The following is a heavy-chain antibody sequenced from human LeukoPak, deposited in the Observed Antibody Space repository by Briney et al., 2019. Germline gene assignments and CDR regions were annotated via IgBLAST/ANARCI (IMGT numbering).Heavy chain of an antibody. J-gene: IGHJ4*02. CDR2: INHSGST. Sequence: SETLSLTCAVYGGSFSGYYWSWIRQPPGKGLEWIGEINHSGSTNYNPSLKSRVTISVDTSKNQFSLKLSSVTAADTAVYYCARLRYVEMATIGFDYWGQGTLVTVSS. D-gene: IGHD5-24*01. CDR3: ARLRYVEMATIGFDY. V-gene: IGHV4-34*01. CDR1: GGSFSGYY.